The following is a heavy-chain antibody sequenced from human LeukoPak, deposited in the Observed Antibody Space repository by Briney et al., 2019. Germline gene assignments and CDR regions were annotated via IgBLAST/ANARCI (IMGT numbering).Heavy chain of an antibody. J-gene: IGHJ5*02. CDR2: ISTIGIT. V-gene: IGHV4-61*02. CDR1: SGSISSSNYY. D-gene: IGHD2-15*01. Sequence: SQTLSLTCTVSSGSISSSNYYWSWIRQPAGGGLEWIGRISTIGITNYNPSLKSRVTMSVDTSKNRFSLKLSSVTVADTAVYYCARDSCSGGSCYGYNWFDPWGQGTLVTVSS. CDR3: ARDSCSGGSCYGYNWFDP.